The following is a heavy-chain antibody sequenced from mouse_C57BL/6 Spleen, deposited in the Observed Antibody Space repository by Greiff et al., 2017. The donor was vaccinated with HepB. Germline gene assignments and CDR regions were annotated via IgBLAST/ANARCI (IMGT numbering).Heavy chain of an antibody. V-gene: IGHV1-66*01. CDR2: IYPGSGNT. Sequence: QVQLKESGPELVKPGASVKISCKASGYSFTSYYIHWVKQRPGQGLEWIGWIYPGSGNTKYNEKFKGKATLTADTSSSTAYMQLSSLTSEDSAVYYCARFDYGNYDWYFDVWGTGTTVTVSS. J-gene: IGHJ1*03. CDR3: ARFDYGNYDWYFDV. CDR1: GYSFTSYY. D-gene: IGHD2-1*01.